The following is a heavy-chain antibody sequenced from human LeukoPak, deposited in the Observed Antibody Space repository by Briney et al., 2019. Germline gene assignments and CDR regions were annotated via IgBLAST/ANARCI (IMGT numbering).Heavy chain of an antibody. Sequence: GGSLRLSCAASGFTLDDYAMHWVRQAPGKGLEWVSGISWNSGSIGYADSVKGRFTISRDNAKNSLYLQMNSLRAEDTALYYCAKLPVVEMATIGDAFDIWGQGTMVTVSS. CDR1: GFTLDDYA. V-gene: IGHV3-9*01. CDR2: ISWNSGSI. J-gene: IGHJ3*02. CDR3: AKLPVVEMATIGDAFDI. D-gene: IGHD5-24*01.